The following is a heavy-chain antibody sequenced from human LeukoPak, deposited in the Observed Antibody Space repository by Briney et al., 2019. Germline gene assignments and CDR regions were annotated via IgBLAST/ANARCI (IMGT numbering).Heavy chain of an antibody. CDR2: IWYDGSNK. D-gene: IGHD3-22*01. J-gene: IGHJ4*02. CDR3: AKGGSSGYYVDY. CDR1: GFTFSSYG. Sequence: GRSLRLSCAASGFTFSSYGMHWVRQAPGKGLEWVAAIWYDGSNKYYADSVKGRFTISRDNSKNTLYLQMKSLRAEDRAVYYGAKGGSSGYYVDYWGQGTLVTVSS. V-gene: IGHV3-33*06.